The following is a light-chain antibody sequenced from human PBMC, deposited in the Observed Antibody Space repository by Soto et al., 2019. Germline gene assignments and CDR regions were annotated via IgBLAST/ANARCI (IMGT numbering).Light chain of an antibody. CDR3: QQYNTWPPLT. CDR1: QMVSSP. V-gene: IGKV3-15*01. Sequence: EIVMTQCPATLSVSPGDSATISCRASQMVSSPLAWYQQKPGQPPRLLIYGAYIRATGIPARFSGSGSGTEFTLTISSLQSEDFAVYYCQQYNTWPPLTFGGGTKVDIK. CDR2: GAY. J-gene: IGKJ4*01.